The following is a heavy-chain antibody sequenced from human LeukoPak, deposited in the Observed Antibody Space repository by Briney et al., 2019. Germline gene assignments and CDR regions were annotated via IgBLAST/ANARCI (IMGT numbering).Heavy chain of an antibody. D-gene: IGHD6-19*01. CDR3: TTEDIRDTRGWPTFAVVDFDY. V-gene: IGHV3-15*01. CDR1: GFSFSNYW. CDR2: IKSKTDGGTT. J-gene: IGHJ4*02. Sequence: GGSLRLSCEASGFSFSNYWMSWVRQAPGKGLEWVGRIKSKTDGGTTDYAAPVKGRFTISGDDSKNTLYLQMNSLKTEDTAVYYCTTEDIRDTRGWPTFAVVDFDYWGQGTLVTVSS.